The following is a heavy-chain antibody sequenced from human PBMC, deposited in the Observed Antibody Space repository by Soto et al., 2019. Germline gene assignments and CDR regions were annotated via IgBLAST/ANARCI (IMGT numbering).Heavy chain of an antibody. J-gene: IGHJ4*02. CDR1: GFTFSILA. Sequence: GRSLRLSCAASGFTFSILAMGWVRQAPGKGLEWVSVIDYTGGTTYYTDSVKGRFIISRDNSKKILYLQMNSLRTEDTAIYYCAKDATRTSGWYYFDYWGRGALDTVSS. D-gene: IGHD6-19*01. V-gene: IGHV3-23*01. CDR3: AKDATRTSGWYYFDY. CDR2: IDYTGGTT.